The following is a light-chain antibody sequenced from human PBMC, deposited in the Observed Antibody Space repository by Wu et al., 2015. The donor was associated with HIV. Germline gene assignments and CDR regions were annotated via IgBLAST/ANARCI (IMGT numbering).Light chain of an antibody. CDR1: ETVGLS. Sequence: EILLTQSPATLSLSPGERVTLSCRASETVGLSLAWYQQRPGQAPRLLIYDTSDRAPDVPARFTGGGSGTDFTLIISSPQPEDFAIYYCQQRGGWPLTFGGGTKVEIK. V-gene: IGKV3-11*01. CDR2: DTS. CDR3: QQRGGWPLT. J-gene: IGKJ4*01.